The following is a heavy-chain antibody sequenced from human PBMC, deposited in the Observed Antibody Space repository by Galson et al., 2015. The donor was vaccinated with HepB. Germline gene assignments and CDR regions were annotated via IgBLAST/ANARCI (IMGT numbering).Heavy chain of an antibody. CDR1: GFTFSSYA. V-gene: IGHV3-30-3*01. CDR2: ISYDGSNK. D-gene: IGHD6-13*01. Sequence: SLRLSCAASGFTFSSYAMHWVRQAPGKGLEWVAVISYDGSNKYYADSVKGRFTISRDNSKNTLYLQMNSLRAEDTAVYYCARDGIAAAGPGNWFDPWGQGTLVTVSS. CDR3: ARDGIAAAGPGNWFDP. J-gene: IGHJ5*02.